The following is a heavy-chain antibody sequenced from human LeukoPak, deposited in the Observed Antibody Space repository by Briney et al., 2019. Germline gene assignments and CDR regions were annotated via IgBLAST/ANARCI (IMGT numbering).Heavy chain of an antibody. CDR1: GFTFSNYA. D-gene: IGHD1-14*01. CDR2: LSGENALI. CDR3: ARNEAGYHYYIGF. Sequence: AGGSLRPSCAASGFTFSNYAIIWGRQAPGKGLECISTLSGENALIYYADSVKGRFTISRDNSKNTLYLQMSNVRPEDTARYYCARNEAGYHYYIGFWGEGTTVTVSS. J-gene: IGHJ6*03. V-gene: IGHV3-23*01.